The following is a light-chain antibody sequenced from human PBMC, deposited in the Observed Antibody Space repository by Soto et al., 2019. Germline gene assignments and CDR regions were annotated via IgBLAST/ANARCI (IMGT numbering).Light chain of an antibody. Sequence: QSALTQPASVSGSPGQSITISYTGTSSDVGGHNHVSWYQQHPGKAPKLMIYEVSNRPSGVSIRFSGSKSGNTASLTISGLQAEDEADYYCSSYTSSRTWVFGGGTKLTVL. CDR1: SSDVGGHNH. CDR2: EVS. V-gene: IGLV2-14*01. CDR3: SSYTSSRTWV. J-gene: IGLJ3*02.